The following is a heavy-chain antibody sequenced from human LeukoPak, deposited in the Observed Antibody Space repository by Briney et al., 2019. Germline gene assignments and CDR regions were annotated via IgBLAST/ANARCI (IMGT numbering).Heavy chain of an antibody. V-gene: IGHV1-46*01. J-gene: IGHJ1*01. D-gene: IGHD4/OR15-4a*01. CDR3: ASPGGDYGVPKTPEYFHH. CDR1: GYTFTNYY. Sequence: GASEKVSCKASGYTFTNYYIHWVRQAPGQGLEWMGIINPSGGSTSYAQKFQGRVTMTRDMSTSTVYMELSSLRSEDTAVYYCASPGGDYGVPKTPEYFHHWGQGTLVTVSS. CDR2: INPSGGST.